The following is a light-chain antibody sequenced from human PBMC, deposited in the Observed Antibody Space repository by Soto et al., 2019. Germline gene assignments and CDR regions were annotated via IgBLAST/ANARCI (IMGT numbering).Light chain of an antibody. J-gene: IGKJ3*01. CDR2: AAS. CDR3: QQSYSAPYT. CDR1: QGITNF. V-gene: IGKV1-39*01. Sequence: DIQMTQSPSSLSASVADRVTITCRASQGITNFLNWYQQKPGQAPNLLIYAASNLQSGVPSRFSGSGSGTDFTLTISSLQPEDFETYYCQQSYSAPYTFGPGTKVDIK.